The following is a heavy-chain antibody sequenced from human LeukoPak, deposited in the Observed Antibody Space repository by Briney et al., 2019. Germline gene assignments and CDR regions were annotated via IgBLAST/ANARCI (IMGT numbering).Heavy chain of an antibody. J-gene: IGHJ6*03. V-gene: IGHV4-61*09. Sequence: PSQTLSLTCTVSGGSISSGSYYWSWIRQPAGKRLEWIGHIYRSGSTNYNPSLKSRVTISVDTSKNQFSLKLSSVTAADTAVYYCASGGLDYYYYYMDVWGKGTTVTVSS. CDR1: GGSISSGSYY. CDR2: IYRSGST. CDR3: ASGGLDYYYYYMDV.